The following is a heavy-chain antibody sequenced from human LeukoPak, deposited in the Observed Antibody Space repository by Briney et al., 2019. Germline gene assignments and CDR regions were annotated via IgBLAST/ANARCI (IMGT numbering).Heavy chain of an antibody. CDR3: ARDRVQGYYYDSSGYYYFDY. J-gene: IGHJ4*02. V-gene: IGHV1-69*05. CDR2: IIPIFGTA. Sequence: GSSVKVSCKASGDTFSSYAISWVRQAPGQGLEWMGRIIPIFGTANYAQKFQGRVTITTDEPTSTAYMELSSLRSEDTAVYYCARDRVQGYYYDSSGYYYFDYWGQGTLVTVSS. CDR1: GDTFSSYA. D-gene: IGHD3-22*01.